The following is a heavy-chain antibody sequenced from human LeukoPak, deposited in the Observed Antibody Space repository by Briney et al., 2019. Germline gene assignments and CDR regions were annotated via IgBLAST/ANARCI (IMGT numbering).Heavy chain of an antibody. V-gene: IGHV1-18*01. Sequence: ASVKVSCKASGYIFTSYGISWVRQAPGQGLEWMGWVSAYNGNTKYAQNLQGRVTMTTDTSTNTAYMELRSLRSDDTAVYYCATPYSSGWHFDYWGQGTLVTVSS. D-gene: IGHD6-19*01. CDR1: GYIFTSYG. CDR3: ATPYSSGWHFDY. CDR2: VSAYNGNT. J-gene: IGHJ4*02.